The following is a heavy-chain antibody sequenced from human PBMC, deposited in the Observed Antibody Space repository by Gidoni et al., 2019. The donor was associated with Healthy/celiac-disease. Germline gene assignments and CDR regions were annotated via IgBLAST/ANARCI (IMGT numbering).Heavy chain of an antibody. Sequence: QVQLQESGPGLVKPSQTLSLTCTVSGGSISSGSYYWSWIRQPAGKGLEWIGRIYTSGSTNYNPSLKSRVTMSVDTSKNQFSLKLSSVTAADTAVYYCARGVFGVPAADSGIDPWGQGTLVTVSS. J-gene: IGHJ5*02. CDR2: IYTSGST. CDR1: GGSISSGSYY. CDR3: ARGVFGVPAADSGIDP. V-gene: IGHV4-61*02. D-gene: IGHD2-2*01.